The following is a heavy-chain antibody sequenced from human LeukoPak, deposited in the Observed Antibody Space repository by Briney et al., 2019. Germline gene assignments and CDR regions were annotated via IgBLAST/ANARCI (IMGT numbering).Heavy chain of an antibody. V-gene: IGHV1-18*01. J-gene: IGHJ4*02. CDR3: ARGSTMIRGLLTSGYYFDY. Sequence: ASVKVSCQASGYTFNSFGFSWVRQAPGQGLEWMRWINAYNGNTIYAQKFQGRVTMTTDASTSTAYMELRSLRSDDTAVYHCARGSTMIRGLLTSGYYFDYWGQGTLVTVSS. CDR1: GYTFNSFG. D-gene: IGHD3-10*01. CDR2: INAYNGNT.